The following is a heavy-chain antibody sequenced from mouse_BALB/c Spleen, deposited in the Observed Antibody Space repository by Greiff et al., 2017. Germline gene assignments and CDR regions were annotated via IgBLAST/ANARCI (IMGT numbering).Heavy chain of an antibody. V-gene: IGHV3-8*02. J-gene: IGHJ4*01. CDR1: GDSITSGY. D-gene: IGHD1-2*01. Sequence: EVQRVESGPSLVKPSQTLSLTCSVTGDSITSGYWNWIRKFPGNKLEYMGYISYSGSTYYNPSLKSRISITRDTSKNQYYLQLNSVTTEDTATYYCARGGGYYGPYAMDYWGQGTSVTVSS. CDR2: ISYSGST. CDR3: ARGGGYYGPYAMDY.